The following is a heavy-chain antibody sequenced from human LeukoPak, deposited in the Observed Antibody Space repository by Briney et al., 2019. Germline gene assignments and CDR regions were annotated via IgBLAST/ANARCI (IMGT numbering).Heavy chain of an antibody. V-gene: IGHV3-30-3*01. J-gene: IGHJ6*02. CDR3: ARSFGGEQQLGYYYYYGMDV. CDR2: ISYDGSNK. D-gene: IGHD6-13*01. CDR1: GFTFSSYA. Sequence: GRSLRLSCAASGFTFSSYAMHWVRQAPGKGLEWVAVISYDGSNKYYADSVKGGFTISRDNSKNTLYLQMNSLRAEDTAVYYCARSFGGEQQLGYYYYYGMDVWGQGTTVTVSS.